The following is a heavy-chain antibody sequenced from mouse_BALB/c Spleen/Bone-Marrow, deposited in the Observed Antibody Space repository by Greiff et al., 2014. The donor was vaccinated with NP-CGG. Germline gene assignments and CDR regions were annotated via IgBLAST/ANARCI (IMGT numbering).Heavy chain of an antibody. V-gene: IGHV14-3*02. D-gene: IGHD2-4*01. CDR3: ARDDYDDYYAMDY. CDR2: IDPANGNT. J-gene: IGHJ4*01. Sequence: VHVKQSGAELVKPGASVKLSCTASGFNIKDTYMHWVKQRPEQGLEWIGRIDPANGNTKYDPKFQDKATITTDTSSNTAYLQLSSLTSEDTAVYYCARDDYDDYYAMDYWGQGTLVTVSS. CDR1: GFNIKDTY.